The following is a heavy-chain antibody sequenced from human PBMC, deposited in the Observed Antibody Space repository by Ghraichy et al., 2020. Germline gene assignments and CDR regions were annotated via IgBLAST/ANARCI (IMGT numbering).Heavy chain of an antibody. V-gene: IGHV4-34*01. CDR2: INHSGST. CDR3: ASVAGPRMGIAAAGTGDY. Sequence: SETLSLTCAVYGGSFSGYYWSWIRQPPGKGLEWIGEINHSGSTNYNPSLKSRVTISVDTSKNQFSLKLSSVTAADTAVYYCASVAGPRMGIAAAGTGDYWGQGTLVTVSS. J-gene: IGHJ4*02. CDR1: GGSFSGYY. D-gene: IGHD6-13*01.